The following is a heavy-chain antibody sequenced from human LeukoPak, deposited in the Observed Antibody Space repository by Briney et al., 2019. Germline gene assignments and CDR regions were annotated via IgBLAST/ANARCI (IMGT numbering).Heavy chain of an antibody. J-gene: IGHJ4*02. Sequence: GRSLRLSCAASGFTFDDYAMHWVRQAPGKGLEWVSGISWNSGSIGYADSVKGRFTISRDNAKNSLYLQMNSLRAEDTAVYYCARYCSSTSCYSHWGQGTLVTVSS. V-gene: IGHV3-9*01. D-gene: IGHD2-2*01. CDR1: GFTFDDYA. CDR3: ARYCSSTSCYSH. CDR2: ISWNSGSI.